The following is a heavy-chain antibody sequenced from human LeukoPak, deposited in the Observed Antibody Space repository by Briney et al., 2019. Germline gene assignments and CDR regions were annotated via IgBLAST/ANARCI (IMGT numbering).Heavy chain of an antibody. CDR3: AGLSSGSLFDY. J-gene: IGHJ4*02. CDR2: INPSGGST. CDR1: GYTFTGYY. V-gene: IGHV1-46*01. D-gene: IGHD6-19*01. Sequence: ASVKVSCKASGYTFTGYYMHWVRQAPGQGLEWMGIINPSGGSTSYAQKFQGRVTMTRDTSTSTVYMELSSLRSEDTAVYYCAGLSSGSLFDYWGQGTLVTVSS.